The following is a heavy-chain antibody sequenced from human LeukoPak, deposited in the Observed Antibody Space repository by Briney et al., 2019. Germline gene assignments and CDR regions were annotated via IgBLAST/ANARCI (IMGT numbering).Heavy chain of an antibody. D-gene: IGHD6-19*01. CDR1: GGSISSGDYY. J-gene: IGHJ4*02. V-gene: IGHV2-5*08. Sequence: QTLSLTCTVSGGSISSGDYYWSWIRQPPGKGLEWLALIYWDDDKRYSPSLKSRLTITKDTSKNQVVLTMTNMDPVDTATYYCAHRTRVAGLDYWGQGTLVTVSS. CDR3: AHRTRVAGLDY. CDR2: IYWDDDK.